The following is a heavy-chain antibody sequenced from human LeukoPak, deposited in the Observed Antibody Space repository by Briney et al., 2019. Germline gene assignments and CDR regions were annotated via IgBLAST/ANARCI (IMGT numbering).Heavy chain of an antibody. V-gene: IGHV1-69*13. CDR1: GGTFSSYA. CDR3: ARDPSRGGAFDI. D-gene: IGHD3-10*01. J-gene: IGHJ3*02. CDR2: IIPIFGTA. Sequence: ASVKVSCKAPGGTFSSYAISWVRQAPGQGLEWMGGIIPIFGTANYAQKFQGRVTITADESTSTAYMELSSLRSEDTAVYYCARDPSRGGAFDIWGQGTMVTVSS.